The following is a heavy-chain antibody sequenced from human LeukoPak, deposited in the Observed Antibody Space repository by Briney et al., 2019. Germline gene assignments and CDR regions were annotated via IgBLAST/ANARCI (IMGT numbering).Heavy chain of an antibody. D-gene: IGHD6-19*01. V-gene: IGHV1-69*06. CDR3: ARDIWYSSGWYHDY. CDR1: GGTISSYA. Sequence: RASVKVSCKASGGTISSYAISWVRQAPGQGLEWMGGIIPIFGTANYAQKFQGRVTITADKSTSTAYMELSSLRSEDTAVYYCARDIWYSSGWYHDYWGQGTLVTVSS. J-gene: IGHJ4*02. CDR2: IIPIFGTA.